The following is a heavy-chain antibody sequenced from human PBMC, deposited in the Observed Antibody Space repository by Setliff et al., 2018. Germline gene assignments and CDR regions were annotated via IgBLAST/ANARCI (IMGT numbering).Heavy chain of an antibody. CDR3: VRDRTAYSYGLDV. CDR1: GGSISPYF. Sequence: KTSETLSLTCTVSGGSISPYFWSWIRQPPGKGLEWIGYIYHNGNTNFNPSLKTRVTMSVDPSKNQSALNLRSVTAADTAVYYCVRDRTAYSYGLDVWAQGTTVTVSS. CDR2: IYHNGNT. D-gene: IGHD5-18*01. J-gene: IGHJ6*02. V-gene: IGHV4-59*01.